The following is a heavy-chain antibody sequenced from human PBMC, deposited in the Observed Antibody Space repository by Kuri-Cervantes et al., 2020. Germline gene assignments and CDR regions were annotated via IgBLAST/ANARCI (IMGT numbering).Heavy chain of an antibody. Sequence: ASVKVSCKASGYTFTSYYMHWVRQAPGQGLEWMGIINPSGGSTSYAQKFQGRVTMTRDTSTSTVYMELSSLRSEDTAVYYCARGGYYDSSGYFVSPRPSDFDYWGQGTLVTVSS. CDR3: ARGGYYDSSGYFVSPRPSDFDY. V-gene: IGHV1-46*01. J-gene: IGHJ4*02. CDR2: INPSGGST. CDR1: GYTFTSYY. D-gene: IGHD3-22*01.